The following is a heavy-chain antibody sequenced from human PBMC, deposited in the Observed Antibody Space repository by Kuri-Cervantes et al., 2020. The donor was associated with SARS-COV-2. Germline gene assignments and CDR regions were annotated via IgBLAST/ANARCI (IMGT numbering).Heavy chain of an antibody. CDR2: ISWNSGSI. D-gene: IGHD6-13*01. CDR1: GFTFVDDA. J-gene: IGHJ4*02. Sequence: GGSLRLSCAASGFTFVDDAMHWVRQAPGKGLEWVSGISWNSGSIGYADSVKGRFTISRDNAKNSLYLQMNSLRAKDTALYYCAKDIIAAAGMTIDYWGQGTLVTVSS. CDR3: AKDIIAAAGMTIDY. V-gene: IGHV3-9*01.